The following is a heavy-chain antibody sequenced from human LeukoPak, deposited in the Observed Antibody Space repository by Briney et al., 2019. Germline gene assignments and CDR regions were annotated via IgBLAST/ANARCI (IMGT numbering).Heavy chain of an antibody. V-gene: IGHV1-8*01. J-gene: IGHJ6*02. CDR2: MNPNSGNT. D-gene: IGHD6-13*01. Sequence: GASVKVSCKASGYTFTSYDINWVRQATGHRLEWMGWMNPNSGNTGYVQKFQGRVTMTRNTSISTDSMELSSLRSEDTAVYYCARASRSWYYYYYYGMDVWGQGTTVTVSS. CDR1: GYTFTSYD. CDR3: ARASRSWYYYYYYGMDV.